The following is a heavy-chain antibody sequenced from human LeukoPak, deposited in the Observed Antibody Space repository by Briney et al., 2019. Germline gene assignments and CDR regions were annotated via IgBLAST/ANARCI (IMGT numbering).Heavy chain of an antibody. D-gene: IGHD4-17*01. J-gene: IGHJ4*02. CDR1: GFPFDDYG. Sequence: PGGSLRLSCAASGFPFDDYGMSWVRQAPGKGLEWVSGINWNGDSTGYADSVKGRFTISRDNAKNSLYLQMNSLRAEDTAVYYCARLPRTTAPDWGQGTLVTVSS. CDR3: ARLPRTTAPD. CDR2: INWNGDST. V-gene: IGHV3-20*04.